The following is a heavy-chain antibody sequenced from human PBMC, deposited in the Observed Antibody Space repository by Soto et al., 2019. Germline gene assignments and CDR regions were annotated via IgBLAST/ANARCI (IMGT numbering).Heavy chain of an antibody. CDR3: ARGVTTPYYYYYMDV. CDR2: ISTYKGNT. CDR1: GYTFSAYG. D-gene: IGHD4-17*01. V-gene: IGHV1-18*01. Sequence: ASVKVSCKASGYTFSAYGITWVRQAPGQGLEWMGWISTYKGNTNYAQKVQGRVTMTRDTSISTAYMELSRLRSDDTAVYYCARGVTTPYYYYYMDVWGKGTTVTVSS. J-gene: IGHJ6*03.